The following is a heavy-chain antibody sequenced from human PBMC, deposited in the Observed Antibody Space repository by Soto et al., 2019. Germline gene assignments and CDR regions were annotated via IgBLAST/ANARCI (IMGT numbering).Heavy chain of an antibody. D-gene: IGHD2-15*01. V-gene: IGHV1-69*02. CDR2: IIPILGIA. CDR3: ARLSGGSLDY. Sequence: QVQLVQSGAEVKKPGSSVKVSCKASGGTFSSYTISWVRQAPGQGLEWMGRIIPILGIANYAQKCQGRVTITADKSTSTDDMELSSLRSEDTAVYYCARLSGGSLDYWGQGTLVTVSS. J-gene: IGHJ4*02. CDR1: GGTFSSYT.